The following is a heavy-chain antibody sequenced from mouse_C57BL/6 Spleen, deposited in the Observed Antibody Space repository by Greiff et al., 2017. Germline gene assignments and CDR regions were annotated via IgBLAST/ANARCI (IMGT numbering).Heavy chain of an antibody. CDR1: GYSITSDY. CDR2: ISYSGST. V-gene: IGHV3-8*01. Sequence: DVQLQESGPGLAKPSQTLSLTCSVTGYSITSDYWNWIRKFPGNKLEYMGYISYSGSTYYNPSLKSRISITRDTSKNQYYLQLNSVTTEDTATYYCATSSYYGSSGDYAMDYWGQGTSVTVSS. D-gene: IGHD1-1*01. CDR3: ATSSYYGSSGDYAMDY. J-gene: IGHJ4*01.